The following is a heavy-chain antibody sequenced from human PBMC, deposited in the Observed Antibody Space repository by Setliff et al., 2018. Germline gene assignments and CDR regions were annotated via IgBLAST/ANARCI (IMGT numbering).Heavy chain of an antibody. CDR2: ISPYNGDR. D-gene: IGHD1-26*01. CDR3: ARSPPNRGVGQGHHMDV. CDR1: GYIFNTFG. V-gene: IGHV1-18*01. J-gene: IGHJ6*03. Sequence: ASVKVSCKTSGYIFNTFGINWMRRAPGQGLEWIGWISPYNGDRKYAQNLQDRVTMTTDTSTSTAYLEVRSLRSDDTAVYYCARSPPNRGVGQGHHMDVWGKGTSVTVSS.